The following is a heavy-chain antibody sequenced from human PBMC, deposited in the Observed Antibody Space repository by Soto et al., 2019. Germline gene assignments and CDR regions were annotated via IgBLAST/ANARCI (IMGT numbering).Heavy chain of an antibody. J-gene: IGHJ4*01. CDR1: AGSVVSGGDS. CDR3: ARALDTTWFDY. CDR2: IYHSGST. V-gene: IGHV4-30-2*01. D-gene: IGHD1-1*01. Sequence: PTETVAHTGAVSAGSVVSGGDSWRRIRQPPGKGLEWIWYIYHSGSTYYNPSLKSRVPISVERSKNQFSLNLRSVTAADTAVYYCARALDTTWFDYLRHGTLVTFSS.